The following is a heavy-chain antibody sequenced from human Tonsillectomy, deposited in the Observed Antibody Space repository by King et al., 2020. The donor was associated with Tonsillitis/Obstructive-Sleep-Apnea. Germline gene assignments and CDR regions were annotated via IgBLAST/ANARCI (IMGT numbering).Heavy chain of an antibody. V-gene: IGHV1-2*02. CDR3: ARVTGDRADFDQ. Sequence: VQLVQSGAEVKKPGASVKVPCKTSGHTFTAYYIHWVRQAPGQGLEWMGWINPNSGGTNYAQTFQGRVTMTWDTSVSTAYMELSGLKPDATAIYYCARVTGDRADFDQWGQGTLVTVSS. J-gene: IGHJ4*02. D-gene: IGHD7-27*01. CDR2: INPNSGGT. CDR1: GHTFTAYY.